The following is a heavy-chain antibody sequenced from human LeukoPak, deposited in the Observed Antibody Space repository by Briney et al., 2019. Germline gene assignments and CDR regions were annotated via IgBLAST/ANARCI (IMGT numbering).Heavy chain of an antibody. CDR1: GGSISSYY. V-gene: IGHV4-4*07. CDR3: ARSPPLYGGKSREFDY. D-gene: IGHD4-23*01. Sequence: SETLSLTCTVSGGSISSYYWSWIRQPAGKGLEWIGRIYTSGSTNYNPSLKSRVTMSVDTSKNQFSLKLRSVTAADTAVYYCARSPPLYGGKSREFDYWGQGTLVTVSS. J-gene: IGHJ4*02. CDR2: IYTSGST.